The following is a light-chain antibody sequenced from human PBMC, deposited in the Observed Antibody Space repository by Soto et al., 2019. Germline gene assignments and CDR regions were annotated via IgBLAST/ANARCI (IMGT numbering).Light chain of an antibody. J-gene: IGKJ2*01. Sequence: DIVMTQSPDSLAVSLGERATINCKSSQSVFFRSYNKDFLAWYQQKPGQPPRLLIYWASARGSGVPDRFSGSGSGTDVTLTVSSLQAEDVAVYYCQQYHSSPYSFGQGTKLEIK. CDR3: QQYHSSPYS. V-gene: IGKV4-1*01. CDR2: WAS. CDR1: QSVFFRSYNKDF.